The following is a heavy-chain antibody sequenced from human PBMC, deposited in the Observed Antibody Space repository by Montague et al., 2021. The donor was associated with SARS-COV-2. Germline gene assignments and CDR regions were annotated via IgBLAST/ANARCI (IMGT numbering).Heavy chain of an antibody. J-gene: IGHJ4*01. D-gene: IGHD4-23*01. CDR3: ARAVETTVVTHFDY. Sequence: TLSLTCTVSGGSISSGGYYWSWIRQHPGKGLEWIGYIYYSGSAYYNPSLKSRVTISVDTSKNQFSLKLTSVTAADTAVYYCARAVETTVVTHFDYWGQAPWSPSPQ. CDR1: GGSISSGGYY. CDR2: IYYSGSA. V-gene: IGHV4-31*03.